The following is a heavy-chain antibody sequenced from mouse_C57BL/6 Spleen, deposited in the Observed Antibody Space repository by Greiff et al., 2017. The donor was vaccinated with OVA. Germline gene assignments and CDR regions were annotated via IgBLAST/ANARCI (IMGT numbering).Heavy chain of an antibody. D-gene: IGHD2-4*01. CDR1: GYTFTDYY. J-gene: IGHJ2*01. CDR3: ARWAYDYDDY. CDR2: INPNNGGT. V-gene: IGHV1-26*01. Sequence: VQLQQSGPELVKPGASVKISCKASGYTFTDYYMNWVKQSHGKSLEWIGDINPNNGGTSYNQKFKGKATLTVDKSSSTAYMELRSLTSEDSAVYYCARWAYDYDDYWGQGTTLTVSS.